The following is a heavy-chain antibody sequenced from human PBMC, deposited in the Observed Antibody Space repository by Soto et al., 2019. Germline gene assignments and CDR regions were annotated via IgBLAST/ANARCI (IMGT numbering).Heavy chain of an antibody. CDR1: GGTFSSYA. V-gene: IGHV1-69*01. D-gene: IGHD5-18*01. J-gene: IGHJ4*02. CDR2: IILIFGTA. Sequence: QVQLVQSGAEVKKPGSSVKVSCKASGGTFSSYAISWVRQAPGQGLEWMGGIILIFGTANYAQKFQGRVTITADESTSTAHMELSSLSSEDTAVYYGAIDTNRGYRGYYFDYWGQGTLVTVSS. CDR3: AIDTNRGYRGYYFDY.